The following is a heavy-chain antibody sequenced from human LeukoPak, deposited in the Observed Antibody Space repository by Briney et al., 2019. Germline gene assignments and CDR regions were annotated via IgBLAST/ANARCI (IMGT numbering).Heavy chain of an antibody. J-gene: IGHJ4*02. CDR2: IYYTGST. D-gene: IGHD1-1*01. Sequence: SETLSLTCTVSAGSLSSYYWSWLRQPPGKGLEWIGYIYYTGSTNYNPSLKSRVTISVDTSKNQFSLKLSSVTAADTAVYYCARVAPSNWNAYFDYWGQGNLVTVSS. CDR3: ARVAPSNWNAYFDY. CDR1: AGSLSSYY. V-gene: IGHV4-59*01.